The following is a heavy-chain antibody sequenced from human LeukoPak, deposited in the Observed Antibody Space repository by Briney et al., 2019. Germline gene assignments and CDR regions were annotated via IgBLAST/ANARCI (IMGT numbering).Heavy chain of an antibody. V-gene: IGHV1-69*05. D-gene: IGHD6-6*01. CDR1: GYTFTSYG. J-gene: IGHJ3*02. CDR3: ASPTSSSDAFDI. Sequence: GATVKVSCKASGYTFTSYGISWVRQAPGQGLEWMGGIIPIFGTANYAQKFQGRVTITTDESTSTAYMELSSLRSEDTAVYYCASPTSSSDAFDIWGQGTMVTVSS. CDR2: IIPIFGTA.